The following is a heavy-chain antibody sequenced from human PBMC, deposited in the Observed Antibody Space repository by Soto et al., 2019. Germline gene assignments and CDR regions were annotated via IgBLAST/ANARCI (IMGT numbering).Heavy chain of an antibody. Sequence: PGGSLRLSCAASGFTFSNAWMNWVRQAPGKGLEWVGRIKSKTDGGTTDYAAPVKGRFTISRDDSKNTLCLQMNSLKTEDTAVYYCTTPASEPLYGMDVWGQGTTVTVSS. CDR1: GFTFSNAW. CDR3: TTPASEPLYGMDV. V-gene: IGHV3-15*07. J-gene: IGHJ6*02. CDR2: IKSKTDGGTT.